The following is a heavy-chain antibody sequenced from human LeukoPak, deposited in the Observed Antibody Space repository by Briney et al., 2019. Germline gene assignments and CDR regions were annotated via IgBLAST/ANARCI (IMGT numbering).Heavy chain of an antibody. J-gene: IGHJ4*02. D-gene: IGHD4-23*01. CDR3: ARYGNYGGHSQFDG. V-gene: IGHV3-23*01. CDR1: RFTSTNYA. CDR2: LNGGGAST. Sequence: GGSLRLSCAASRFTSTNYAMSCVRQAPGRGLEWVSTLNGGGASTFYADSVKAQFTISRDNSENTLFLQTNSLRAEDTATYYCARYGNYGGHSQFDGWGQGTLVIVSS.